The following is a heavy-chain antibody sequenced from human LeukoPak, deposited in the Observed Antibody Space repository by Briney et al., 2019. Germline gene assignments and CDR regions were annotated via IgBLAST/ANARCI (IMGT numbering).Heavy chain of an antibody. J-gene: IGHJ4*02. V-gene: IGHV4-34*01. CDR2: INHSGST. D-gene: IGHD6-13*01. CDR1: GGSFSGYY. Sequence: PSETLSLTYAVYGGSFSGYYWSWIRQPPGKGLEWIGEINHSGSTNYNPSLKSRVTISVDTSKNQFSLKLSSVTAADTAVYYCASRAAAAGIIWGQGTLVTVSS. CDR3: ASRAAAAGII.